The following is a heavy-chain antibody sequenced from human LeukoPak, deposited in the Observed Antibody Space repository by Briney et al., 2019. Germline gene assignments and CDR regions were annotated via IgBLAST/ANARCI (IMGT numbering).Heavy chain of an antibody. CDR2: IHPNGYS. CDR3: AIECCFDGNIYSKGFEY. J-gene: IGHJ4*02. Sequence: ASVKVSCKTSGYILTGYYLHWLRQAPGQGLEWLGCIHPNGYSEPAPIFRGRVTMTRDTSLSTAYMDLSTLKSDDTAVYYCAIECCFDGNIYSKGFEYWGLGTVVTVSS. D-gene: IGHD3-10*01. CDR1: GYILTGYY. V-gene: IGHV1-2*02.